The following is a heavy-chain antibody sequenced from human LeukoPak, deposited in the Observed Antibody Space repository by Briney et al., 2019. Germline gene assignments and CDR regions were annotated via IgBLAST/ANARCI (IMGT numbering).Heavy chain of an antibody. J-gene: IGHJ3*02. CDR3: AKDRGGDIVVVPAAPGAFDI. CDR1: GFTFSSYA. CDR2: ISGSGGST. Sequence: GGSLRLSCAASGFTFSSYAMSWVRQAPGKGLEWVSAISGSGGSTYYADSVKGRFTISRDNSKNTLYMKMNRLRAEDTAVYYCAKDRGGDIVVVPAAPGAFDIWGQGTMVTVSS. D-gene: IGHD2-2*01. V-gene: IGHV3-23*01.